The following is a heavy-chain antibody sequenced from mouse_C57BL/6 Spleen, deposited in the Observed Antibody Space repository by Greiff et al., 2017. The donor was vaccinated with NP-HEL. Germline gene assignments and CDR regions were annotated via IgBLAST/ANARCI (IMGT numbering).Heavy chain of an antibody. Sequence: VQLQQSGAELAKPGASVKLSCKASGYTFTSYWMHWVKQRPGQGLEWIGYINPSSGYTKYNQKFKDKATLTADKSSSTAYMQLSSLTYEDSAVYYCASPSYDYDGGYWYFDVWGTGTTVTVST. CDR1: GYTFTSYW. CDR2: INPSSGYT. V-gene: IGHV1-7*01. CDR3: ASPSYDYDGGYWYFDV. D-gene: IGHD2-4*01. J-gene: IGHJ1*03.